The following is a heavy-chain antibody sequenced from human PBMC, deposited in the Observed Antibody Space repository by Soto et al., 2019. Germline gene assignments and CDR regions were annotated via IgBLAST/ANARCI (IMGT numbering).Heavy chain of an antibody. J-gene: IGHJ5*02. V-gene: IGHV4-34*01. CDR2: INHSGST. CDR3: ARGFGSHNWFDP. CDR1: GGSFSGYY. Sequence: QVQLQQWGAGLLKPSETLSLTCAVYGGSFSGYYWSWIRQPPGKGLEWIGEINHSGSTNYNPSLKSRVTISVDTSKNQFSLKLSSVTAADTAVYYCARGFGSHNWFDPWGQGTLVTVSS. D-gene: IGHD3-10*01.